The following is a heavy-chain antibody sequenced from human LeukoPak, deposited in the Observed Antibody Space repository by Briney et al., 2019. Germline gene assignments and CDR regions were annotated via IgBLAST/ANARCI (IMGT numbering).Heavy chain of an antibody. CDR2: NYHSGIT. CDR1: GYSISSVYY. J-gene: IGHJ5*02. V-gene: IGHV4-38-2*01. CDR3: ARHAIFGVVIRNWFDP. Sequence: SETLSLTCAVSGYSISSVYYWGWIRQPPRKGLEWIGGNYHSGITYYNPSLKSRVTISVDTAKNQFALKLSSATAADTAVYYCARHAIFGVVIRNWFDPWGQGTLVTVSS. D-gene: IGHD3-3*01.